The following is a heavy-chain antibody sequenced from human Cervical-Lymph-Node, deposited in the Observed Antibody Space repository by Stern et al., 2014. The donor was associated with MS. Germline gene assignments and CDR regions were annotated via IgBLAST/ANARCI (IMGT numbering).Heavy chain of an antibody. D-gene: IGHD6-19*01. V-gene: IGHV3-74*01. CDR1: GFTFSSYW. CDR2: LNSDGSST. J-gene: IGHJ4*02. CDR3: ARDHSTGWYFFDY. Sequence: EEQLVESGGGLVQPGGSLRLSCAASGFTFSSYWMHWVRQAPGKGLVWVSRLNSDGSSTSYADSVKGRFTISRDNAKNTLYLQMNSLRAEDTAVYYCARDHSTGWYFFDYWGQGTLVTVSS.